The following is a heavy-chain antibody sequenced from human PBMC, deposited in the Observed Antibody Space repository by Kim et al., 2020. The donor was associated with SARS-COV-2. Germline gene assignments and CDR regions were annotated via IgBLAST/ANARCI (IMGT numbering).Heavy chain of an antibody. D-gene: IGHD1-26*01. CDR2: ISSSSSYT. CDR1: GFTFSDYY. V-gene: IGHV3-11*06. Sequence: GGSLRLSCAASGFTFSDYYMSWIRQAPGKGLEWVSYISSSSSYTNYADSVKGRFTISRDNAKNSLYLQMNSLRAEDTAVYYCARDGSKVGADYWGQGTLVTVSS. CDR3: ARDGSKVGADY. J-gene: IGHJ4*02.